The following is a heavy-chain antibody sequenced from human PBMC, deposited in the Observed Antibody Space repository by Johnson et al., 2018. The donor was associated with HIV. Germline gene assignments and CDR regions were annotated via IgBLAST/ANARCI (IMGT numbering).Heavy chain of an antibody. CDR3: ARAMYTSGWYGDAFDI. CDR2: IKQDGSEK. D-gene: IGHD6-19*01. J-gene: IGHJ3*02. Sequence: VQLVESGGGLVQPGGSLRLSCAASGFTFSSYWMSWVRQAPGKGLEWVANIKQDGSEKYYVDSVKGRFTISRDNAKNSLYLQMNSLRAEDTAVYYCARAMYTSGWYGDAFDIWGQGTMVTVSS. V-gene: IGHV3-7*01. CDR1: GFTFSSYW.